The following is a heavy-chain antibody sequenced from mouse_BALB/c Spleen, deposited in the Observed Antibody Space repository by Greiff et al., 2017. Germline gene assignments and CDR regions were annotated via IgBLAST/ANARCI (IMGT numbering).Heavy chain of an antibody. CDR3: ARDKTGTKAMDY. J-gene: IGHJ4*01. Sequence: VKLQESGPGLVAPSQSLSITCTVSGFSLTSYGVHWVRQPPGKGLEWLGVIWAGGSTKYNSALMSRLSISKDNSNSQVFLKMSSLQTDDTAMYYCARDKTGTKAMDYWGQGTSVTVSS. D-gene: IGHD4-1*01. CDR1: GFSLTSYG. CDR2: IWAGGST. V-gene: IGHV2-9*02.